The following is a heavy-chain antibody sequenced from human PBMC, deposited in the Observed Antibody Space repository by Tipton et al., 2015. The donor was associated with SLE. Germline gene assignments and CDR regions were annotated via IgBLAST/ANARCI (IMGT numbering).Heavy chain of an antibody. J-gene: IGHJ4*02. CDR2: LYPGGST. D-gene: IGHD2/OR15-2a*01. CDR3: VRGPFPFDT. Sequence: TLSLTCTVSGDSINTRYYWSWVRQPAGKGLEWIGRLYPGGSTNYNPALKSRVTISIDTSKNQFSLKLSSVAAADTAVYYCVRGPFPFDTWGQGALVTVSS. CDR1: GDSINTRYY. V-gene: IGHV4-61*02.